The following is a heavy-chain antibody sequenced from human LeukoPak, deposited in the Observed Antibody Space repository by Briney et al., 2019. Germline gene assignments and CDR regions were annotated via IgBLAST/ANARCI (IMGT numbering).Heavy chain of an antibody. CDR3: ASGGYCGTTSCYPKWFDP. Sequence: PSETLSLTCTVSGGSITSYYWSWIRQPPGKGLEWIGYIYNSGNTNYNPSLKSRVTISLDTSKNQFSLKLTSVTAADTAIYYCASGGYCGTTSCYPKWFDPWGQGTLSPSPQ. D-gene: IGHD2-2*01. V-gene: IGHV4-59*01. CDR1: GGSITSYY. CDR2: IYNSGNT. J-gene: IGHJ5*02.